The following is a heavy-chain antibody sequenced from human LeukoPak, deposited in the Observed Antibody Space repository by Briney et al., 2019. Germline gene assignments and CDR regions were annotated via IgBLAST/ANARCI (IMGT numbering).Heavy chain of an antibody. J-gene: IGHJ4*02. D-gene: IGHD6-13*01. V-gene: IGHV3-53*01. CDR1: GFIVSTNY. Sequence: PGGSLRLSCAASGFIVSTNYMSWVRQAPGKGLECVSVIYSGGTTYYADSVKGRFTISRDNSKNTLYLQMNSLRAEDTAVYYCARGEYRSTWYLNSWGQGTLVTVSS. CDR2: IYSGGTT. CDR3: ARGEYRSTWYLNS.